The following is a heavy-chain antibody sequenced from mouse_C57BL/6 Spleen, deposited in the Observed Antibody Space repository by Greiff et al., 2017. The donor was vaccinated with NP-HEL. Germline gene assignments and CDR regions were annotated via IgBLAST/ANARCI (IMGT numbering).Heavy chain of an antibody. J-gene: IGHJ3*01. CDR3: AREIYDGSLRAFAY. Sequence: VQLQQSGPELVKPGASVKISCKASGYSFTSYYIHWVKQRPGQGLEWIGWIYPGSGNTKYNEKFKGKATLTADTSSSTAYMQLSSLTSEDSAVYYCAREIYDGSLRAFAYWGQGTLVTVSA. V-gene: IGHV1-66*01. CDR2: IYPGSGNT. CDR1: GYSFTSYY. D-gene: IGHD2-3*01.